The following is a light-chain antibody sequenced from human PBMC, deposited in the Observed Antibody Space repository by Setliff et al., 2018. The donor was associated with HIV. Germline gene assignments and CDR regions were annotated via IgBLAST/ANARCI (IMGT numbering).Light chain of an antibody. J-gene: IGLJ1*01. Sequence: QSALAQPASVSGSPGQSITISCTGSTSDVGSYNFVSWYQQYPDKAPNLIIYEVDKRPSGISDRFSASKPGITASLTISGLQAEDEADYYCSSYGGVYGLRIFGTGTKVTVL. V-gene: IGLV2-23*02. CDR2: EVD. CDR1: TSDVGSYNF. CDR3: SSYGGVYGLRI.